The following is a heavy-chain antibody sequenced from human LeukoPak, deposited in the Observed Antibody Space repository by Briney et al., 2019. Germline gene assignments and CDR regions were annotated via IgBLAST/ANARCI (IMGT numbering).Heavy chain of an antibody. CDR2: IYPGDSDT. D-gene: IGHD4-17*01. Sequence: PGESLKISCKGSGYSFTNYWIGWVRQLPGKGLEWMGIIYPGDSDTRYSPSFQGQVTISADKSINTAYLQWSRLKASDTAMYYCARIYGDYLFGYWGQGTLVTVSS. CDR1: GYSFTNYW. CDR3: ARIYGDYLFGY. V-gene: IGHV5-51*01. J-gene: IGHJ4*02.